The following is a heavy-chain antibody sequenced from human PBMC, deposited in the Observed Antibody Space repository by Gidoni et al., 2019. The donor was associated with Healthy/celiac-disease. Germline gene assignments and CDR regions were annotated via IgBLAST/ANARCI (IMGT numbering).Heavy chain of an antibody. V-gene: IGHV3-23*01. CDR3: AKVGVGDYGDYAPGVDWYFDL. Sequence: EVQLLESGGGLVQPGGSLRLSCAASGFPFTRYAMSWGRQAPGKGLEWVSAISGSSGSTYYAAAVKGRFTISRDNSKNTMYLQMNSLRAEETAVYYCAKVGVGDYGDYAPGVDWYFDLWGRGTLVTVSS. CDR2: ISGSSGST. CDR1: GFPFTRYA. J-gene: IGHJ2*01. D-gene: IGHD4-17*01.